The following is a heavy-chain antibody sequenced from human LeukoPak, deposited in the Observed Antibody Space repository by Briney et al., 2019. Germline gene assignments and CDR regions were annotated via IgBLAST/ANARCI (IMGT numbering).Heavy chain of an antibody. V-gene: IGHV3-30-3*01. J-gene: IGHJ1*01. CDR2: ISYDGSNK. Sequence: PGGSLRLSCAASGFTFSSYAMHWVRQAPGKGLEWVAVISYDGSNKYYADSVKGRFTISRDNSKNTLYLQMNSLRAEDTAVYYCARGLLWFGELNILQQYFQHWGQGTLVTVSS. CDR1: GFTFSSYA. CDR3: ARGLLWFGELNILQQYFQH. D-gene: IGHD3-10*01.